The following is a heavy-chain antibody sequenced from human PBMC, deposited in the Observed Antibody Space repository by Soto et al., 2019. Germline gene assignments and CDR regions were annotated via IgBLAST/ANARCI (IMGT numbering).Heavy chain of an antibody. J-gene: IGHJ4*02. CDR2: ISAYNGNT. Sequence: GASVKVSCKASGYTFTSYGISWVRQAPGQGLEWMGWISAYNGNTNYAQKLQGRVTMTTDTSTSTAYMELRSLRSDDTAVYYCARANTGGPVYDFLTGYYDFYYWGQGTLVTVSS. CDR3: ARANTGGPVYDFLTGYYDFYY. CDR1: GYTFTSYG. V-gene: IGHV1-18*01. D-gene: IGHD3-9*01.